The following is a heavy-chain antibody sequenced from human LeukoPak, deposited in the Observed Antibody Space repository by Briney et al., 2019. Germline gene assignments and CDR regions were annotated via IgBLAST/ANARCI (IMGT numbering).Heavy chain of an antibody. CDR1: GFTFDDYG. CDR2: INWNGGST. D-gene: IGHD6-19*01. Sequence: PGGSLRLSCAASGFTFDDYGMSWVRQAPGKGLEWVSGINWNGGSTGYADSVKGRFTISRDNAKNSLYLQMNSLIPEDTALYYCAKPTRAISGWYFFDYWGQGTPVTVSS. CDR3: AKPTRAISGWYFFDY. J-gene: IGHJ4*02. V-gene: IGHV3-20*04.